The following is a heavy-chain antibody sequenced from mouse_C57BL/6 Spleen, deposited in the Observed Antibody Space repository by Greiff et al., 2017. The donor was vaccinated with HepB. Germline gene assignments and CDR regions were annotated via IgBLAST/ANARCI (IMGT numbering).Heavy chain of an antibody. D-gene: IGHD2-5*01. CDR2: IRSKSNNYAT. J-gene: IGHJ4*01. CDR3: VRRGYSNYDYAMDY. Sequence: EVHLVESGGGLVQPKGSLKLSCAASGFSFNTYAMNWVRQAPGKGLEWVARIRSKSNNYATYYADSVKDRFTISRDDSESMLYLQMNNLKTEDTAMYYCVRRGYSNYDYAMDYWGQGTSVTVSS. V-gene: IGHV10-1*01. CDR1: GFSFNTYA.